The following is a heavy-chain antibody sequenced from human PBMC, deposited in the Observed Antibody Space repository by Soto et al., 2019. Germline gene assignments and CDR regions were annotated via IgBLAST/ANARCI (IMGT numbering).Heavy chain of an antibody. V-gene: IGHV1-2*04. J-gene: IGHJ6*03. D-gene: IGHD5-12*01. CDR3: ARESGGATATLDYYYFYMDF. CDR2: INPNSGVT. Sequence: QVQLVQSGAEVKEPGASVTVSCRASGDRFTDYYMHWVRQAPGQGLEWMGWINPNSGVTKYAQKFQGWVTMTRDTSIRTVYMQRSRLRFDDTAIYYGARESGGATATLDYYYFYMDFWGTGTTVTVSS. CDR1: GDRFTDYY.